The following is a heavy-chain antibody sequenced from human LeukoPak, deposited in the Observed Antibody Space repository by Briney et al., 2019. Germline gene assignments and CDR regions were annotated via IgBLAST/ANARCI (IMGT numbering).Heavy chain of an antibody. CDR3: ARRYIVVVPAADFDAFDI. V-gene: IGHV4-39*07. CDR2: IYYSGST. J-gene: IGHJ3*02. Sequence: SETLSLTCTVSGGSISSSSYYWGWIRQPPGKGLEWIGSIYYSGSTYYNPSLKSRVTISVDTSKNQFSLKLSSVTAADTAVYYCARRYIVVVPAADFDAFDIWGQGTMVTVSS. CDR1: GGSISSSSYY. D-gene: IGHD2-2*01.